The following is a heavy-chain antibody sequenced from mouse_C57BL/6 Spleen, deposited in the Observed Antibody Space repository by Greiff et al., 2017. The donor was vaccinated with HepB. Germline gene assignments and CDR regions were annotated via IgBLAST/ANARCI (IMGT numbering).Heavy chain of an antibody. V-gene: IGHV1-72*01. CDR1: GYTFTSYW. CDR3: ASGTVVATDYYAMDY. Sequence: QVQLQQPGAELVKPGASVKLSCKASGYTFTSYWMHWVKQRPGRGLEWIGRIDPNSGGTKYNEKFKSKATLTVDKPSSTAYMQRSSLTSEDSAVYYCASGTVVATDYYAMDYWGQGTSVTVSS. J-gene: IGHJ4*01. D-gene: IGHD1-1*01. CDR2: IDPNSGGT.